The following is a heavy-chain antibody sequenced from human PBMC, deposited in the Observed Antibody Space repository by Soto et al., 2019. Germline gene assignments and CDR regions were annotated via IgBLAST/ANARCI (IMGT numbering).Heavy chain of an antibody. CDR1: GFTFDDYA. V-gene: IGHV3-9*01. D-gene: IGHD4-4*01. Sequence: EVQLVESGGGLVQPGRSLRLSCAASGFTFDDYAMHWVRQAPGKGLEWVSGISGNSGSIGYADSAKGRFTISRDNAKNSLYLQMNSLRAEDTAFYYCAKAYSNSGGGFDYWGQGTLVTVSS. CDR3: AKAYSNSGGGFDY. CDR2: ISGNSGSI. J-gene: IGHJ4*02.